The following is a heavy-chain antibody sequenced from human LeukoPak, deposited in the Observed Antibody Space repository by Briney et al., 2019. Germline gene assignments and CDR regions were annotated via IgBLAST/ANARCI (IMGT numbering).Heavy chain of an antibody. CDR2: ISTSSSYI. CDR1: GFTFSSYS. V-gene: IGHV3-21*01. J-gene: IGHJ5*02. CDR3: AIPPGYSSGWDWFDP. D-gene: IGHD6-19*01. Sequence: PGGSLRLSCAASGFTFSSYSINWVRQAPGKGLEWVSSISTSSSYIYYADSVKGRFTISRDNSKNTLYLQMNSLRAEDTAVYYCAIPPGYSSGWDWFDPWGQGTLVTVSS.